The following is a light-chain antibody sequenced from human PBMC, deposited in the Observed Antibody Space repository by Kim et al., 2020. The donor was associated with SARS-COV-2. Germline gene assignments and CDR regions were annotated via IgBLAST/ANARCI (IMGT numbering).Light chain of an antibody. V-gene: IGKV1-5*03. CDR1: QSIGTS. CDR3: HQYYSFST. J-gene: IGKJ2*01. CDR2: RAS. Sequence: LSASVGDRVTSTCRASQSIGTSLAWFQQKSGKAHKVLIYRASSLESGVPSRFSGSGSGTEFTLTINSLQPDDFATYYCHQYYSFSTFGQGTKLEI.